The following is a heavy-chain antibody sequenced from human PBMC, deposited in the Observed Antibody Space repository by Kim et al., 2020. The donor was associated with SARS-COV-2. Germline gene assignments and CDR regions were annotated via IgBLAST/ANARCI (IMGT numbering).Heavy chain of an antibody. CDR2: ITPYKGNT. CDR1: GYTFTRYG. J-gene: IGHJ3*02. D-gene: IGHD2-15*01. CDR3: ARDKDIVVLVAAYNAFDI. Sequence: ASVKVSCKASGYTFTRYGINWVRQAPGQGLEWMGWITPYKGNTIYAQKFQGRVTMTIDTSTSTAYMELRSLRSDDTAVYFCARDKDIVVLVAAYNAFDIWGQGTMVTVSS. V-gene: IGHV1-18*04.